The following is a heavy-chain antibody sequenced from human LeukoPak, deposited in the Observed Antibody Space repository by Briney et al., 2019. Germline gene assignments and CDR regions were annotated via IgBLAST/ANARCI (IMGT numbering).Heavy chain of an antibody. CDR3: ASLYYDSSGPTGMDV. CDR2: INHSGST. D-gene: IGHD3-22*01. CDR1: GGSFSGYY. J-gene: IGHJ6*02. V-gene: IGHV4-34*01. Sequence: PSETLSLTCAVYGGSFSGYYWSWIRQPPGKGLEWIGEINHSGSTNYNPSLKSRVTISVDTSKNQFSLKLSSVTAADTAVYYCASLYYDSSGPTGMDVWGQGTTVTVSS.